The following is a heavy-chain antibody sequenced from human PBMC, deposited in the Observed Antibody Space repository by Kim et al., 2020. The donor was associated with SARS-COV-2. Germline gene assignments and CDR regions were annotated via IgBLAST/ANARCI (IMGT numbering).Heavy chain of an antibody. CDR3: ARSHYRGAIDY. CDR1: GFTVSDNY. D-gene: IGHD4-4*01. CDR2: IYDDTST. J-gene: IGHJ4*02. Sequence: GGSLRLSCAASGFTVSDNYVTWVRQAPGKGLEWVSVIYDDTSTYYAGSVKGRFTISRDNSKNTVYLQMNSLRAEDTAVYHCARSHYRGAIDYWGQGTLVT. V-gene: IGHV3-53*01.